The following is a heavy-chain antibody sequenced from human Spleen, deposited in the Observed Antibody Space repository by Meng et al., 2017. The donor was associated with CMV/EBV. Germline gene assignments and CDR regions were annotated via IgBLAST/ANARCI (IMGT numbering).Heavy chain of an antibody. CDR2: IYHSGST. CDR3: AKGPGRSDY. CDR1: GGSISSNNW. D-gene: IGHD7-27*01. Sequence: SETLSLTCAVSGGSISSNNWWSWVRQPPGKGLEWIGEIYHSGSTNYNPSLKSRVTISVDTSKNQFSLKLSSVTAADTAMYYCAKGPGRSDYWGQGTLVTVSS. V-gene: IGHV4-4*02. J-gene: IGHJ4*02.